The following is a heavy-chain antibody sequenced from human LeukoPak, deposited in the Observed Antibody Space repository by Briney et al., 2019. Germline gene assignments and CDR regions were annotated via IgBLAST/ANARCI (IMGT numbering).Heavy chain of an antibody. CDR3: ARGDDSSGYPIDY. J-gene: IGHJ4*02. CDR1: GYTFTVYY. Sequence: ASVKVSCKASGYTFTVYYMHWVRQAPGQGLEWMGWINPNSGDTNYAQKFQGRVTMTMDTSITTAYMELSRLRSDDTAVYYCARGDDSSGYPIDYWGEGTVVRVSS. D-gene: IGHD3-22*01. CDR2: INPNSGDT. V-gene: IGHV1-2*02.